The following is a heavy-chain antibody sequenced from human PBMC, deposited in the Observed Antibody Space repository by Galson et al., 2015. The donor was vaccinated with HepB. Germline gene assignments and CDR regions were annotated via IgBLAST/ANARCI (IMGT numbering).Heavy chain of an antibody. Sequence: ETLSLTCTVSGGSISSYYWSWIRQPPGKGLEWIGEINHSGSANYNPSLKSRVTISVDTSKNQFSLKLSSVTAADTAVYYCAGLGSDFWSGYARFWGQGTLVTVSS. J-gene: IGHJ4*02. CDR3: AGLGSDFWSGYARF. V-gene: IGHV4-34*01. CDR2: INHSGSA. CDR1: GGSISSYY. D-gene: IGHD3-3*01.